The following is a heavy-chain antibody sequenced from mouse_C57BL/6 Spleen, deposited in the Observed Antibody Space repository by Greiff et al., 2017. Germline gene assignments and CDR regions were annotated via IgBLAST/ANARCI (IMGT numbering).Heavy chain of an antibody. Sequence: EVQLVESGGGLVKPGGSLKLSCAASGFTFSSYAMSWVRQTPEKRLEWVATISDGGSYTYYPDNVKGRFTISRDNAKNNLYLQMSHLKSEDTAMYYCARAILFDYWGQGTTHTVSS. CDR1: GFTFSSYA. CDR2: ISDGGSYT. V-gene: IGHV5-4*01. J-gene: IGHJ2*01. CDR3: ARAILFDY.